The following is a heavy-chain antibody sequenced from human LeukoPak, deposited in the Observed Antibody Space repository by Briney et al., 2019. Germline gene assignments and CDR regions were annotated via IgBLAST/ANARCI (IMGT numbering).Heavy chain of an antibody. CDR1: GFTYSNYW. CDR2: IKKDGSEK. Sequence: GGSLRLSCAASGFTYSNYWMSWVRQAPGKGLEWVANIKKDGSEKYYMDSVKGRFTISRDSAKNSLYLQMNSLRAEDTAVYYCARSPYYDILTAYYDYWGQGTLVTVSS. J-gene: IGHJ4*02. D-gene: IGHD3-9*01. CDR3: ARSPYYDILTAYYDY. V-gene: IGHV3-7*01.